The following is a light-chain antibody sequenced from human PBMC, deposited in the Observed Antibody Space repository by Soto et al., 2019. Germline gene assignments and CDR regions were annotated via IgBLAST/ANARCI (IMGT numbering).Light chain of an antibody. V-gene: IGLV1-47*01. CDR2: RNN. J-gene: IGLJ1*01. CDR1: SSNIGSNY. CDR3: TVWEESRMSCYV. Sequence: CVLTQPPSAFGTPGQRVTISCSGSSSNIGSNYVYWYQQLPGTAPKLLIYRNNQRPSGVPDRFSGSKSGTSASLAISGLRSEDEANYYCTVWEESRMSCYVCVTEPSHR.